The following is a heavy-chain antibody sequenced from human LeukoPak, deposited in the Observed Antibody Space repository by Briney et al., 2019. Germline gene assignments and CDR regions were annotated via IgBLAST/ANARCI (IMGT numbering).Heavy chain of an antibody. CDR1: GFTFSSSA. Sequence: GGSLRLSCAASGFTFSSSAMNWVRQAPGKGLEWVSTISISGDDTYYAESVKGRFTISRDNSKNTLYLRMNSPRAEGTAVYFCANPEWGTYLVGFDYWGQGTLVTVSS. CDR2: ISISGDDT. CDR3: ANPEWGTYLVGFDY. D-gene: IGHD1-26*01. J-gene: IGHJ4*02. V-gene: IGHV3-23*01.